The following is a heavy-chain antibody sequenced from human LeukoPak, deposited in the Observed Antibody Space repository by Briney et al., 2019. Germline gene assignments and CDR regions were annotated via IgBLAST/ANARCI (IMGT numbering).Heavy chain of an antibody. CDR2: IYYSGTT. V-gene: IGHV4-59*01. CDR3: ARGVYIAAAQYGY. J-gene: IGHJ6*02. Sequence: PSETLSLTCTVSGGSISSYYWSWIRQPPGKGLEWIGYIYYSGTTNYNPSLKGRVTISVDTSKNQFSLKLSSVTAADTAVYYCARGVYIAAAQYGYWGQGTTVTVSS. CDR1: GGSISSYY. D-gene: IGHD6-13*01.